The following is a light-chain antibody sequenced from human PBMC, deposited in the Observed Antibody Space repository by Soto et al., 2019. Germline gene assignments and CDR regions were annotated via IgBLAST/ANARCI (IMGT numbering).Light chain of an antibody. CDR1: ESIRTW. CDR2: DAS. V-gene: IGKV1-5*01. Sequence: DIRMTKSHYTLSASIGDRVTITCRASESIRTWLAWYQHKPGKAPKFLIYDASSLESGVLSRFSGSGSGTEFTLTISSLEPEDFGTYYCQQSYKMPSFCQGALLEIK. J-gene: IGKJ5*01. CDR3: QQSYKMPS.